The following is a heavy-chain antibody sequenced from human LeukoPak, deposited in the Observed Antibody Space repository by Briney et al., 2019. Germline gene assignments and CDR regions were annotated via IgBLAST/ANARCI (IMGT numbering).Heavy chain of an antibody. J-gene: IGHJ4*02. D-gene: IGHD2-15*01. Sequence: KSSETLSLTCTVSGGSISDNYWSWIRQPPGKGLEWIGYAYYSGHTNYNSSLKSRVTMSLDTSKSQFFLRLSSVTAADTAVYFCARHPFATPFDYWGPGTLVTVSS. CDR3: ARHPFATPFDY. CDR2: AYYSGHT. V-gene: IGHV4-59*08. CDR1: GGSISDNY.